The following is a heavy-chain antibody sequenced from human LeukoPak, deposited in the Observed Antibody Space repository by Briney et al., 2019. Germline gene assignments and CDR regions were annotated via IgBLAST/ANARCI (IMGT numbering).Heavy chain of an antibody. CDR1: GFTFSSYA. Sequence: PGGSLRLSCAASGFTFSSYAMSWVRQAPGKALEWVSVVSGNGGSTFYADSVKGRFTISRDNSKNTLYLQMSSLRAEDTAVYYCATISGSFEYLDYWGQGTLVTVSS. V-gene: IGHV3-23*01. CDR2: VSGNGGST. CDR3: ATISGSFEYLDY. J-gene: IGHJ4*02. D-gene: IGHD1-26*01.